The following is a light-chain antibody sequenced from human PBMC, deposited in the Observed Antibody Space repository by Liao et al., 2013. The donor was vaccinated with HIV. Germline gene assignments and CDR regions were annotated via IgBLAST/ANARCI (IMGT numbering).Light chain of an antibody. V-gene: IGLV3-21*01. J-gene: IGLJ2*01. CDR1: NIGSKS. CDR2: HDT. Sequence: SYELTQPPSVSVAPGKTATVSCGGRNIGSKSVHWYQQKPGQAPVVVISHDTDRPSGIPARFSGANSGNTATLTISGTQAMDEADYFCQAWDSGTVVFGGGTKLTVL. CDR3: QAWDSGTVV.